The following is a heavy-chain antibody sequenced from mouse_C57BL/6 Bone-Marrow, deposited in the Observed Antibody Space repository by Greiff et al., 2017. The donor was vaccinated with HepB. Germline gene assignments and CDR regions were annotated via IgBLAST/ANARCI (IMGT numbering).Heavy chain of an antibody. J-gene: IGHJ2*01. CDR2: IRNKANNHAT. V-gene: IGHV6-6*01. CDR1: GFTFSDAW. CDR3: TASTMITCFDY. Sequence: EVHLVESGGGLVQPGGSMKLSCAASGFTFSDAWMDWVRQSPEKGLEWVAEIRNKANNHATYYAESVKGRFTISRDDSKSSVYLQMNSLRAEDAGIYYCTASTMITCFDYWGQGTTLTVSS. D-gene: IGHD2-4*01.